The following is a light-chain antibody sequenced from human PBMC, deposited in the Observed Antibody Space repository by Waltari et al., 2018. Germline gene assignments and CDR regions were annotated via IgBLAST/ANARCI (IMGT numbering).Light chain of an antibody. V-gene: IGKV4-1*01. Sequence: DIVMTQSPGSLAVSLGERATINCRSSRSIFYSSRYKDYLAWYQQRPGQPPGLIISWATTREPGVPDRFIGSGSETDFTLTITSLQAEDVAVYYCQQYLRTPPTFGQGTKVEI. CDR2: WAT. CDR1: RSIFYSSRYKDY. CDR3: QQYLRTPPT. J-gene: IGKJ1*01.